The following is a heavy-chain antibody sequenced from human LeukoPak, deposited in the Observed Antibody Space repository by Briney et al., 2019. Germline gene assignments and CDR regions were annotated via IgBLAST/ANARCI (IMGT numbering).Heavy chain of an antibody. J-gene: IGHJ4*02. D-gene: IGHD5-18*01. Sequence: GGSLRLSCAASGFTFSSYAMSWVRQAPGKGLEWVSAISGSGGSTYYADSVKGRFTISRDNSKNTLYLQMNSLRAEDTAVYYYAKTDLQYTAMVRSFDYWGQGTLVTVSS. V-gene: IGHV3-23*01. CDR3: AKTDLQYTAMVRSFDY. CDR1: GFTFSSYA. CDR2: ISGSGGST.